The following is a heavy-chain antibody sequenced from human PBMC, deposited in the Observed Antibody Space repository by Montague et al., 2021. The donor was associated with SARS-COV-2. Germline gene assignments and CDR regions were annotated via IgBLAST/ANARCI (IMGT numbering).Heavy chain of an antibody. Sequence: SETLSLTCTVSGDSISSYYWSWIRQPPGKGLEWIGDIYYSGSTNYNPSLKSRVTISVDTSKNQFSLKLSSVTAADTAVYYCTRGGRRDIVLVGYDQWYGLDLWGQGTPVTVSS. D-gene: IGHD2-8*02. J-gene: IGHJ6*02. CDR3: TRGGRRDIVLVGYDQWYGLDL. V-gene: IGHV4-59*01. CDR2: IYYSGST. CDR1: GDSISSYY.